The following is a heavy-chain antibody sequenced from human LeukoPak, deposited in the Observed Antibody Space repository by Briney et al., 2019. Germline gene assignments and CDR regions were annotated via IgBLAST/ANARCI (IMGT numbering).Heavy chain of an antibody. CDR1: GFTFSSYA. CDR2: ISGSGGST. Sequence: PGGSLRLSCEASGFTFSSYAMSWVRQAPGKGLEWVSAISGSGGSTYYADSVKGRFTISRDNAKNSLYLQMNSLRAEDTAVYYCARRTSCHYWGQGTLVTVSS. J-gene: IGHJ4*02. CDR3: ARRTSCHY. D-gene: IGHD2-2*01. V-gene: IGHV3-23*01.